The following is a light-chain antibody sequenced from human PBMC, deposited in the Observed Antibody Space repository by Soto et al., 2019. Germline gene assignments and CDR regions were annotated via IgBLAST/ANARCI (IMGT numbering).Light chain of an antibody. V-gene: IGKV3-11*01. CDR3: QQRNIWPPVT. CDR1: PSVTNY. J-gene: IGKJ5*01. Sequence: EIVLTQSPGTLSLSPGERATLSCRASPSVTNYLAWYQQKPGQAPRLLIYGAFNRATGIPARFSGSGSGTDFTLTISSLEPEDFAVYYCQQRNIWPPVTFGQGTLLEIK. CDR2: GAF.